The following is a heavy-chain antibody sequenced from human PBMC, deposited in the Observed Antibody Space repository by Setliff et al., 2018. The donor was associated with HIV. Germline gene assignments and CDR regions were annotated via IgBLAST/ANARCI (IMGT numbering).Heavy chain of an antibody. J-gene: IGHJ4*01. CDR3: ARGALLAVFDFDH. D-gene: IGHD3-10*01. CDR2: INVGNGDT. V-gene: IGHV1-3*01. Sequence: ASVKVSCKASGYTFTTYSLHWVRQAPGQSLEWMGWINVGNGDTKYSQDLQGRITINRDTSANTAYMELSRLRSDDTAVYFCARGALLAVFDFDHWGHGTLVTVSS. CDR1: GYTFTTYS.